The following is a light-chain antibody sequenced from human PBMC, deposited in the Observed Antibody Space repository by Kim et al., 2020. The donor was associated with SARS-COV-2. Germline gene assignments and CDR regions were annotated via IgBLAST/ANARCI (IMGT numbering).Light chain of an antibody. V-gene: IGKV3-20*01. CDR1: QYLSSSY. CDR2: GAS. Sequence: PGERAISSCRASQYLSSSYLAWYQQKTGQAPRLLSRGASSRATGIPDRFSGSGSGTDYILTISRLEPEDFAVYYCQQYGSSLPWTFGQGTKVDIK. CDR3: QQYGSSLPWT. J-gene: IGKJ1*01.